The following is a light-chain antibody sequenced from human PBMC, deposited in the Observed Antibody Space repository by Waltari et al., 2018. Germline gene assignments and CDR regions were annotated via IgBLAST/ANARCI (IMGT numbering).Light chain of an antibody. CDR1: SSDVGSYNL. Sequence: QSALTQPASVSGSPGQSITISCTGTSSDVGSYNLVSWYQQYPGKAPKLMIYEGSKRPSGGSNRFSGSKSGNTASLTISGLQAEDEADYYCCSYAGSSTWVFGGGTKLTVL. J-gene: IGLJ3*02. CDR3: CSYAGSSTWV. CDR2: EGS. V-gene: IGLV2-23*01.